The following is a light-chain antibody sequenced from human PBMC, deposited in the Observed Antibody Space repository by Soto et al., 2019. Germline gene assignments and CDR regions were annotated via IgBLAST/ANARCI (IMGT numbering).Light chain of an antibody. V-gene: IGLV2-14*01. J-gene: IGLJ3*02. Sequence: QSALTQPASVSGSPGQSITISCTGTSSDVGDYNYVSWYQQHPGKAPKLMIYEVSKRPSGVSNRFSGSKSGDKASLTISGLQAEDEADYYCSSYTSSSTLGVFGGGTKLTVL. CDR2: EVS. CDR1: SSDVGDYNY. CDR3: SSYTSSSTLGV.